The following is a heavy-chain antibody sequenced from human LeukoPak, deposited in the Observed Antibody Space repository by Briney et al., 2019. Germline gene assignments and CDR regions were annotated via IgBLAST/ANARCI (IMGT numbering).Heavy chain of an antibody. CDR1: GGTFSSYA. J-gene: IGHJ4*02. CDR2: IIPIFGTA. V-gene: IGHV1-69*13. D-gene: IGHD1-26*01. CDR3: ARALGGGELRGLFDY. Sequence: VASVKSSCRASGGTFSSYAISWVRQAPGQGLEWMGGIIPIFGTANYAQKFQGRVTITADESTSTAYMELSSLRSEDTAVYYCARALGGGELRGLFDYWGQGTLVTVSS.